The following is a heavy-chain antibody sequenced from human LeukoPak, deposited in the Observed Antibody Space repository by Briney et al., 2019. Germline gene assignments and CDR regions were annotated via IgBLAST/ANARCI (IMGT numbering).Heavy chain of an antibody. CDR3: ARDLYSGSLYYYYYMDV. V-gene: IGHV4-4*07. J-gene: IGHJ6*03. D-gene: IGHD1-26*01. Sequence: SETLSLTCTVSGGSISSYYWSWIRRPAGKGLEWIGRIYTSGSTNYNPSLKSRVTMSVDTSKNQFSLKLSSVTAADTAVYYCARDLYSGSLYYYYYMDVWGKGTTVTVSS. CDR1: GGSISSYY. CDR2: IYTSGST.